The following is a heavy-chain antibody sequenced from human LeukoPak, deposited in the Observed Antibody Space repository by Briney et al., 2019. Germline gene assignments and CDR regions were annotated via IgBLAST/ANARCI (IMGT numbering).Heavy chain of an antibody. Sequence: GGSLRLSCAAPGLTFRSYEMCWVRQAPGKGLEWVAYISASGSTMYYAHSVKGGFTISRENGKSSVFLLMNSLRVEDTALYYCVPPAAGLDRTISTEYLQDWGQGTLVTVSS. CDR1: GLTFRSYE. V-gene: IGHV3-48*03. D-gene: IGHD6-13*01. CDR3: VPPAAGLDRTISTEYLQD. CDR2: ISASGSTM. J-gene: IGHJ1*01.